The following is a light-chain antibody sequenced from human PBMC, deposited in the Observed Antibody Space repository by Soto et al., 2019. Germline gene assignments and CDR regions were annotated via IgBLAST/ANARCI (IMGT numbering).Light chain of an antibody. Sequence: EIVMTQSPSTLSVSPGERATLSCRASQSVSSNLAWYQQKPGQAPRLLIYGASTRATDIPARFSGSGSGTEFTLTISSLQSEDFAVYYCQQYNNWPSLGQGTRLEIK. CDR3: QQYNNWPS. CDR1: QSVSSN. V-gene: IGKV3D-15*01. CDR2: GAS. J-gene: IGKJ5*01.